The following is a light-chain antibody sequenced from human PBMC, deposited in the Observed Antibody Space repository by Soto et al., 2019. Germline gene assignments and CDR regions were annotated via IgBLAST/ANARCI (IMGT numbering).Light chain of an antibody. CDR1: QSVSNN. J-gene: IGKJ1*01. CDR3: QQYNNWPRT. V-gene: IGKV3D-15*01. CDR2: GAS. Sequence: RVMTQSPATLSVSPGERGTLSWRASQSVSNNLAWYQQKLGQAPRLLIYGASTRATGIPARFSGSGSGTEFTLTISSLQSEDFAVYYCQQYNNWPRTFGQGTKVDIK.